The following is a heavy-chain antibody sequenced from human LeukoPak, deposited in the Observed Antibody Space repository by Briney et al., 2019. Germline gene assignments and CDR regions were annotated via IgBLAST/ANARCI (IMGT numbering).Heavy chain of an antibody. Sequence: PGGSLRLSCAASGFTFSNYGMNWVRQAPEKGLEWVSALSSSGGSTYYADSVKGRFTISRDNSKNTLYLQITSLRAEDTAVYYCATSRGSWPHYFDGLGQGISVTVSS. J-gene: IGHJ4*02. V-gene: IGHV3-23*01. CDR1: GFTFSNYG. CDR3: ATSRGSWPHYFDG. D-gene: IGHD6-13*01. CDR2: LSSSGGST.